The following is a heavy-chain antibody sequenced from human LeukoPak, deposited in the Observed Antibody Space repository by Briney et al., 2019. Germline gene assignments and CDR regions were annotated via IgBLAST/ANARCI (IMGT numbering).Heavy chain of an antibody. J-gene: IGHJ4*02. CDR1: GFTFSSYA. CDR2: ISYDGSNK. V-gene: IGHV3-30*14. Sequence: GGSLRLSCAASGFTFSSYAMHWVRQAPGKGLEWVAVISYDGSNKYYADSVKGRFTISRDNSKNTLYLQMNSLRAEDTAVYYCARYESAMIFDYWGQGTLVTVSS. D-gene: IGHD3-16*01. CDR3: ARYESAMIFDY.